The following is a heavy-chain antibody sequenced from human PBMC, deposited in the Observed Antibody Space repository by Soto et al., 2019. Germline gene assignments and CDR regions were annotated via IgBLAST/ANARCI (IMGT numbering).Heavy chain of an antibody. Sequence: ASVKVSCKASGYTFTGYYMHWVRQAPGQGLEWMGWINPNSGATNYAQKFQGWVTMTRDTSISTAYMELSRLRSDDTAVYYCARERELPAYFDYWGQGTLVTVSS. CDR2: INPNSGAT. J-gene: IGHJ4*02. CDR1: GYTFTGYY. CDR3: ARERELPAYFDY. D-gene: IGHD1-26*01. V-gene: IGHV1-2*04.